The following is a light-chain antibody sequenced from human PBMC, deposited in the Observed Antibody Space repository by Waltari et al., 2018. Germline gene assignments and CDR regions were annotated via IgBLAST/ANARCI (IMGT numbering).Light chain of an antibody. V-gene: IGLV2-14*03. CDR3: SSFTRTNSWV. CDR2: DVN. Sequence: HSALAQPASVSGSPGQSITTSGTGPSSAVGGYNYVSWYQQHPGKAPRLMIYDVNNRPSGVSNRFSGSKSGNTASLSISGLQAEDEAYYYCSSFTRTNSWVFGGGTKLSVL. CDR1: SSAVGGYNY. J-gene: IGLJ3*02.